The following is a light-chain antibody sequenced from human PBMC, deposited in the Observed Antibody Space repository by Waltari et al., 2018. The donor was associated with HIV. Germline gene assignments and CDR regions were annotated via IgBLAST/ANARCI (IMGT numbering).Light chain of an antibody. CDR3: QKYKDWPLT. CDR1: QGVSIN. Sequence: EVVMTQSPATLSVSPGERATLSCRASQGVSINLAWHQQKPGQAPRLLIYGASTRATGIPARFRGSGAGTEFTLTISSLQSEDFAVYYCQKYKDWPLTFGGGTKVEIK. V-gene: IGKV3-15*01. J-gene: IGKJ4*01. CDR2: GAS.